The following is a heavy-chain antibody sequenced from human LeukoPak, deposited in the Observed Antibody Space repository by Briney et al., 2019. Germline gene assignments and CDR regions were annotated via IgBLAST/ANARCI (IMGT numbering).Heavy chain of an antibody. CDR1: GYTFTYYV. J-gene: IGHJ4*02. V-gene: IGHV1-18*01. CDR2: INAYNGNT. D-gene: IGHD1-26*01. CDR3: ARGEKPYDY. Sequence: GASVKVSCKTSGYTFTYYVISWVRQAPGQGLERMGWINAYNGNTNDAQKFQGRVTMTTDTSTSTAYMELRSLRSDDTAVYCCARGEKPYDYWGQGTLVSVSS.